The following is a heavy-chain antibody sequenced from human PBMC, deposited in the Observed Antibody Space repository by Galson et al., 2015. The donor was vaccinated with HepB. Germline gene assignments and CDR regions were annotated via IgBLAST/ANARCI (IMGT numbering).Heavy chain of an antibody. V-gene: IGHV1-3*01. CDR1: GYTFTSYA. Sequence: SVKVSCKASGYTFTSYAMHWVRQAPGQRLEWMGWINAGNGNTKYSQKFQGRVTITRDTSASTAYMELSSLRSEDTAVYYCARDTVIAVAGSSGAFGIWGQGTMVTVSS. J-gene: IGHJ3*02. CDR2: INAGNGNT. D-gene: IGHD6-19*01. CDR3: ARDTVIAVAGSSGAFGI.